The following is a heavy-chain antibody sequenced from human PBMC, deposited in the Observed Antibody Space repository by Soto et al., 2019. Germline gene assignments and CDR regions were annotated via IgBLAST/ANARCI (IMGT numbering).Heavy chain of an antibody. CDR1: GFTLTNGW. V-gene: IGHV3-15*07. CDR2: IRSKADGGTT. CDR3: SPGRYRHGSDY. D-gene: IGHD5-18*01. J-gene: IGHJ4*02. Sequence: EVQLVESGGGLVKPGESLRLSCAASGFTLTNGWMTWVRQAPGKGLEWVGRIRSKADGGTTDYSAPVKGRFTISRDDSKDTLYLQMNSLKDEDTAVYYCSPGRYRHGSDYWGPGTLVTVSS.